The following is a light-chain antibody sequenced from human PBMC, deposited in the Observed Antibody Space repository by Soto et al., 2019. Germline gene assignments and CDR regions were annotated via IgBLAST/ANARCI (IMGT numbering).Light chain of an antibody. CDR3: ISSASTSPHVV. J-gene: IGLJ2*01. Sequence: QSVLTQPASVSGSPGQSITISCTGTSSDVGDYNFVSWYQQHPGKAPKFMIYNVTDRPSGISNRFSGSKSVNTASLNISGLRPEDEADYDCISSASTSPHVVFGGGTKLTVL. V-gene: IGLV2-14*01. CDR2: NVT. CDR1: SSDVGDYNF.